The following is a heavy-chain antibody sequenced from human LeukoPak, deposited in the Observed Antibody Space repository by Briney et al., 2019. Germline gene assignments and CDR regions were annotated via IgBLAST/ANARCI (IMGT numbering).Heavy chain of an antibody. CDR3: ARVGRIDWLDGIDY. D-gene: IGHD3-9*01. CDR1: AYTFTSYA. V-gene: IGHV1-2*02. CDR2: INPNSGGT. J-gene: IGHJ4*02. Sequence: ASVKVSCKASAYTFTSYAVSWVRQAPGQGLEWMGWINPNSGGTNYAQKFQGRVTMTRDTSISTAYMELSRLRSDDTAVYYCARVGRIDWLDGIDYWGQGTLVTVSS.